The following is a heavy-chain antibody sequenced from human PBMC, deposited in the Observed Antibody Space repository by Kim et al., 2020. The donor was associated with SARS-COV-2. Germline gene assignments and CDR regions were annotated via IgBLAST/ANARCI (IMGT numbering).Heavy chain of an antibody. D-gene: IGHD5-18*01. Sequence: SVKVSCKASGGTFSSYAISWVRQAPGQGLEWMGGIIPIFGTANYAQKFQGRVTITADESTSTAYMELSSLRSEDTAVYYCARDRGAQLWLTPRSYHYYYYGMDVWGQGTTVTVSS. CDR2: IIPIFGTA. CDR3: ARDRGAQLWLTPRSYHYYYYGMDV. CDR1: GGTFSSYA. J-gene: IGHJ6*02. V-gene: IGHV1-69*13.